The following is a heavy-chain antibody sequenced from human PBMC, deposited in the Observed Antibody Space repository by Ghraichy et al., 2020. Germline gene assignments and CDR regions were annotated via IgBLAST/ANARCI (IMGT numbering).Heavy chain of an antibody. CDR2: IRYDGSNK. V-gene: IGHV3-30*02. CDR3: AKRGPGGSYTVEGFYFDY. CDR1: GFTFSGYG. J-gene: IGHJ4*02. D-gene: IGHD1-26*01. Sequence: LSLTCAASGFTFSGYGMHWVRQAPGKGLEWVAFIRYDGSNKFYVDSVKGRFTISRDNSKNTLYLQMNSLRAEDTAVYYCAKRGPGGSYTVEGFYFDYWGQGTLVTVSS.